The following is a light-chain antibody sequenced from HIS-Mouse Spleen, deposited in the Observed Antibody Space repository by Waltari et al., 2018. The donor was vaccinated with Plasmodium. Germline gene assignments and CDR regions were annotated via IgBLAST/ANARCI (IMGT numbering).Light chain of an antibody. Sequence: DIQMTQSPSSLSAPVGDRVTITRRASQSISSYLNWYQQKPGKAPKLLIYAASSLQSGVPTRFRGSGSGTDFTLTISSLQPEYFATYYCKQSYSTWTFGQGTTVEI. CDR2: AAS. V-gene: IGKV1-39*01. CDR1: QSISSY. CDR3: KQSYSTWT. J-gene: IGKJ1*01.